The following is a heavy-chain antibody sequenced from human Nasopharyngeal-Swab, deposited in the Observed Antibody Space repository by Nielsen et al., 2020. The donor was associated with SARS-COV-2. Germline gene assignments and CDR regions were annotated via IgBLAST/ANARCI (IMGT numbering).Heavy chain of an antibody. CDR1: GFTFSRSA. CDR3: ARDPPSSGWNLES. J-gene: IGHJ4*02. Sequence: GGSLRLSCAASGFTFSRSAMHWVRQAPGKGLEWVAVIWYDGSEKYYVDSVKGRFTISRDNSKNTLYLQMNSLRVEDTAVYYCARDPPSSGWNLESWGQGDLVTVSS. CDR2: IWYDGSEK. V-gene: IGHV3-33*01. D-gene: IGHD1-1*01.